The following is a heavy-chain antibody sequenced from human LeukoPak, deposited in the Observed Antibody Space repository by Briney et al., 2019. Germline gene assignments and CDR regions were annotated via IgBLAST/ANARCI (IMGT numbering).Heavy chain of an antibody. Sequence: GGSLRLSCAASGFTFSSYAMSWVRQAPGKGLEWVSAISGSGGSTYYADSVKGRFTISRDNSKNTLYLQMYSLRAEDTAVYYCAKVFKGCSSTSCYFDYWGQGTLVTVSS. CDR3: AKVFKGCSSTSCYFDY. J-gene: IGHJ4*02. D-gene: IGHD2-2*01. V-gene: IGHV3-23*01. CDR2: ISGSGGST. CDR1: GFTFSSYA.